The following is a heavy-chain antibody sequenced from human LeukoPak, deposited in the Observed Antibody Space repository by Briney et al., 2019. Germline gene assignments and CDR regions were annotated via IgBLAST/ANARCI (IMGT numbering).Heavy chain of an antibody. CDR2: IYSSGST. CDR3: AKSGGYGLIDY. J-gene: IGHJ4*02. CDR1: GFTFSGST. D-gene: IGHD1-26*01. V-gene: IGHV4-59*04. Sequence: GSLRLSCAASGFTFSGSTMNWIRQPPGKGLEWIGSIYSSGSTYYNASLQSRVTISIETSKNQISLRLNSVTAADTAIYYCAKSGGYGLIDYWGQGTLVTVSS.